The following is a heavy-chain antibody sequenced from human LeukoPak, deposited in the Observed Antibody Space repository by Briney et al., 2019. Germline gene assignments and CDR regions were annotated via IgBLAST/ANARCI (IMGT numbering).Heavy chain of an antibody. CDR3: AGDSGGGGFFDY. V-gene: IGHV4-61*08. CDR1: GGSISSGGYS. J-gene: IGHJ4*02. CDR2: IYYSGST. Sequence: PSETLSLTCAVSGGSISSGGYSWSWIRQPPGKGLEWIGYIYYSGSTNYNPSLKSRVTISVDTSKNQFSLKLSPVTAADTAVYYCAGDSGGGGFFDYWGQGTLVTVSS. D-gene: IGHD3-16*01.